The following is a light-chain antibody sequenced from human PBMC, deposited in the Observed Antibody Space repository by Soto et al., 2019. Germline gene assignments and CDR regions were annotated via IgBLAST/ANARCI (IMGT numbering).Light chain of an antibody. J-gene: IGLJ2*01. Sequence: QSVLTQPPSVSGAPGQRVTISCTGSSSNIGAGYDVHWYQQLPGTAPKLLIYGNSNRPSGVPDRFSGSKSGTSASLASTGLQAEDEADYYCQSYDISLSVVFGGGTKLTVL. CDR1: SSNIGAGYD. CDR3: QSYDISLSVV. CDR2: GNS. V-gene: IGLV1-40*01.